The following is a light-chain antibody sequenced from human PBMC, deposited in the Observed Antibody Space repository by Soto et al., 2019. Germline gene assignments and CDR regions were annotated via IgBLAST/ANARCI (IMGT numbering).Light chain of an antibody. Sequence: DIQMTQSPSSLSASVGDRVTITCQAGQDVSVSLNWYQQKPGKAPKLLNSDASNVETGVPSRFSRRCCRTDFTLTISNQQPEDVATYYCQQYDNLPTFGPGTKVEI. CDR1: QDVSVS. J-gene: IGKJ3*01. CDR3: QQYDNLPT. CDR2: DAS. V-gene: IGKV1-33*01.